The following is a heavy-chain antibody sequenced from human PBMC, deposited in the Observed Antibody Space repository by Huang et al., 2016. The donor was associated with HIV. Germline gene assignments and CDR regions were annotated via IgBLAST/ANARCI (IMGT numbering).Heavy chain of an antibody. CDR2: SSDYSGNR. Sequence: QVHLVQSGAEVKKPGASVRVSCKTSCYNLVSYTIAWVRQAPGQGLEWMGWSSDYSGNRNDVQNYQVRVAMTTDRSTSTAYMELRSLRPDDTAVYYCARGVPALGIRGRYYFDSWGQGTLVTVSS. D-gene: IGHD7-27*01. V-gene: IGHV1-18*04. J-gene: IGHJ4*02. CDR3: ARGVPALGIRGRYYFDS. CDR1: CYNLVSYT.